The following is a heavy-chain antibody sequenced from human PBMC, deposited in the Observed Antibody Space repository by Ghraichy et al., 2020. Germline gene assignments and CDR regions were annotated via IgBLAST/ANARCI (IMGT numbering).Heavy chain of an antibody. D-gene: IGHD4-17*01. Sequence: GGSLRLSCAASGFTFSSYEMNWVRQAPGKGLEWVSYISSSGSTIYYADSVKGRFTISRDNAKNSLYLQMNSLRAEDTAVYYCARDTLDDYGDPNKKAHDGDPPDVVPGVYWGQGTLVTVSS. J-gene: IGHJ4*02. CDR2: ISSSGSTI. V-gene: IGHV3-48*03. CDR3: ARDTLDDYGDPNKKAHDGDPPDVVPGVY. CDR1: GFTFSSYE.